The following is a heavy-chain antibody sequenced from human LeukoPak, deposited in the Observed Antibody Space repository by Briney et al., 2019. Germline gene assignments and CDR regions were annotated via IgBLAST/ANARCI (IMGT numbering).Heavy chain of an antibody. V-gene: IGHV4-39*07. J-gene: IGHJ3*02. CDR3: ACLTTADAFDI. CDR2: IYYTGST. Sequence: SETLSLTCTVSGGSISTSSYSWGWIRQPPGKGLEWIGTIYYTGSTNYNPSLKSRVTISVDTSKNQFSLKLSSVTAADTAVYYCACLTTADAFDIWGQGTMVTVSS. CDR1: GGSISTSSYS. D-gene: IGHD3-22*01.